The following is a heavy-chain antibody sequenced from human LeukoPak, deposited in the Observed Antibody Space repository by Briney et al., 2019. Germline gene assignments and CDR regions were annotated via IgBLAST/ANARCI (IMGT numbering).Heavy chain of an antibody. CDR2: INPRGGSS. D-gene: IGHD6-19*01. V-gene: IGHV1-46*01. CDR1: GYTFTNYY. J-gene: IGHJ4*02. CDR3: GGGSNSVWLPLDY. Sequence: ASVKVSCKASGYTFTNYYMHWVRQAPGQGLEWMGIINPRGGSSFYTQRFQDRVTMTRDTSTSTVYMELRSLTSEDTAVYYCGGGSNSVWLPLDYWGQGTLVTVSS.